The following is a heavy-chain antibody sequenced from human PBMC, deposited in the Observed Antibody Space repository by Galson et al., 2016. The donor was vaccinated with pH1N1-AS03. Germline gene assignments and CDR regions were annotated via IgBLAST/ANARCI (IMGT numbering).Heavy chain of an antibody. V-gene: IGHV4-34*01. D-gene: IGHD4-17*01. J-gene: IGHJ4*02. CDR2: INHSGNT. CDR3: ARAYGYGHYGIDY. Sequence: ETLSLTCAVYVGSFSGYYWSWIRQPPGQGLEWIGEINHSGNTNYNPSLKSRVTIAVDTSKNQFSLKLTSVTAADTAVYYCARAYGYGHYGIDYWGQGTLVTVSS. CDR1: VGSFSGYY.